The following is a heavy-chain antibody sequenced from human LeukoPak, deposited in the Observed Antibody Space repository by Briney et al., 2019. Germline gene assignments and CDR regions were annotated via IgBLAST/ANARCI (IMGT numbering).Heavy chain of an antibody. V-gene: IGHV1-69*05. Sequence: SVKVSCKASGGTFSSYAISWVRQAPGQGLEWMGGIIPIFGTANYAQKFQGRVTITTDESTSTAYMELSSLRSEDTAVYYCARVWSPPRSSSWYFRQGYYFDYWGQGTLVTVSS. CDR1: GGTFSSYA. D-gene: IGHD6-13*01. J-gene: IGHJ4*02. CDR3: ARVWSPPRSSSWYFRQGYYFDY. CDR2: IIPIFGTA.